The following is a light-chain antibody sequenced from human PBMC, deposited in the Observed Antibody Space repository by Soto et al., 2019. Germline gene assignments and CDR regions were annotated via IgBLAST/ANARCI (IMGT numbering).Light chain of an antibody. CDR1: QYISNA. Sequence: EIVMTQSPATLSVSPGERVTLSCRASQYISNALAWYQQKPGQAPRLLIYDASNKATGIPDRFSGSGSGTEFTLTISSLQSEDFAVYYCQQYNNWPPRTFGQGTKVDIK. J-gene: IGKJ1*01. CDR2: DAS. V-gene: IGKV3D-15*01. CDR3: QQYNNWPPRT.